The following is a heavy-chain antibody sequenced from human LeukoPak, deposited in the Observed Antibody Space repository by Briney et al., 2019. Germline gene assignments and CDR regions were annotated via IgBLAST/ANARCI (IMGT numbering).Heavy chain of an antibody. Sequence: GGSPRLSCAASGFTFSSYGMHWVRQAPGKGLEWVAGISYDGSNKYYEDSVKGRFTISRDNSKNTLYLQMNSLRAEDTAVYYCARGGCGDSAAPFDDWGQGTLVPVSS. CDR2: ISYDGSNK. J-gene: IGHJ4*02. CDR1: GFTFSSYG. D-gene: IGHD2-21*02. CDR3: ARGGCGDSAAPFDD. V-gene: IGHV3-30*03.